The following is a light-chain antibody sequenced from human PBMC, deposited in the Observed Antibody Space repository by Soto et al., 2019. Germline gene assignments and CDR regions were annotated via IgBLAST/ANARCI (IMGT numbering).Light chain of an antibody. CDR1: QSVSGSY. Sequence: DIVLTQSPGTLSLSPGERATLSCRASQSVSGSYLAWYQQKLGQAPRLLIYGASSRATGIPDGFSGSGSGTDFTLTISRLEPEDFAVYYCQQYGSSITFGQGTRLEIK. CDR3: QQYGSSIT. J-gene: IGKJ5*01. V-gene: IGKV3-20*01. CDR2: GAS.